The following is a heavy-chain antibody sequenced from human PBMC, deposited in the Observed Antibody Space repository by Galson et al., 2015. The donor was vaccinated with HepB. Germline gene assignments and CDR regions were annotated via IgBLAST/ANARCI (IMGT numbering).Heavy chain of an antibody. J-gene: IGHJ4*02. CDR1: GFTFSSYG. CDR2: ISYDGSNK. CDR3: AKDRAAVALPHY. D-gene: IGHD6-19*01. Sequence: SLRLSCAASGFTFSSYGMHWVRQASGKGLEWVAVISYDGSNKYYADSVKGRFTISRDNSKNTLYLQMNSLRAEDTAVYYCAKDRAAVALPHYWGQGTLVTVSS. V-gene: IGHV3-30*18.